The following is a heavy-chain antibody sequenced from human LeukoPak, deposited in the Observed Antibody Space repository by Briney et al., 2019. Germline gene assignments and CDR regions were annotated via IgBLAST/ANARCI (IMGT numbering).Heavy chain of an antibody. CDR1: GFSFSNYE. V-gene: IGHV3-48*03. CDR3: AKYSGSSDAFDI. Sequence: SGGSLRLSCAASGFSFSNYEMNWVRQAPGKGLEWISYISSSSSMIFYADSVKGRFTISRDNAKNSLYLQLNSLRDEDTAVYYCAKYSGSSDAFDIWGQGTMVTVSS. J-gene: IGHJ3*02. D-gene: IGHD1-26*01. CDR2: ISSSSSMI.